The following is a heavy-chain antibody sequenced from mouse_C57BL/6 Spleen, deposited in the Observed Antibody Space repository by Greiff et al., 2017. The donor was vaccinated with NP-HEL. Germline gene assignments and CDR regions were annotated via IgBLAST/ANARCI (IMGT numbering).Heavy chain of an antibody. CDR1: GYTFTSYW. CDR2: IDPSDSYT. D-gene: IGHD1-3*01. CDR3: ARVIVAPDY. V-gene: IGHV1-69*01. J-gene: IGHJ2*01. Sequence: QVQLQQPGAELVMPGASVKLSCKASGYTFTSYWMHWVKQRPGQGLEWIGEIDPSDSYTNYNQKFKGKSTLTVDKSSSTAYMQLSSLTSEDSAVYYCARVIVAPDYGGQGTTLTVSS.